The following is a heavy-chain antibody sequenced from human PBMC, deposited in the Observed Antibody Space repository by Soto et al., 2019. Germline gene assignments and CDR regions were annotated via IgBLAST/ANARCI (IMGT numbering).Heavy chain of an antibody. V-gene: IGHV1-18*01. D-gene: IGHD6-19*01. CDR1: GYTFTSYG. J-gene: IGHJ4*02. Sequence: GASVKVSCKASGYTFTSYGISWVRQAPGQGLEWMGWISAYNGNTNYAQKLQGRVTMTTDTSTSTAYMELRSLRSDDTAVYYCARRDRAVAKYYFDYWGQGTLVTVSS. CDR3: ARRDRAVAKYYFDY. CDR2: ISAYNGNT.